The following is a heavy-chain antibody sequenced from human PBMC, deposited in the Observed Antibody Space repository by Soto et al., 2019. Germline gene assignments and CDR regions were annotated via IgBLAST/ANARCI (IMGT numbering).Heavy chain of an antibody. D-gene: IGHD5-12*01. J-gene: IGHJ4*02. CDR3: ARQKGDIVARPPDH. V-gene: IGHV3-23*01. CDR2: ISGGGST. Sequence: EVQLSESGGGLVQPGGSLRLSCGGAGFTFSGSAVSWVRQAPGRGLEWVSGISGGGSTEYADSVKGRFGISRDNSKDTVYLYMNSLRDDDTAVYYCARQKGDIVARPPDHWGQGILVTVSS. CDR1: GFTFSGSA.